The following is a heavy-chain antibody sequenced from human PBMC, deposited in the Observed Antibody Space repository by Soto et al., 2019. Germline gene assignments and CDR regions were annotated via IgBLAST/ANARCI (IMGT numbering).Heavy chain of an antibody. CDR3: ARRRYGSGVGWFDP. Sequence: PSETLSLTCTVSGGSISSYYWSWIRQPPGKGLEWIGYIYYSGSTNYDPSLKSRVTISVDTSKNQFSLKLSSVTAADTAVYYCARRRYGSGVGWFDPWGQGTLVTSPQ. D-gene: IGHD3-10*01. V-gene: IGHV4-59*08. J-gene: IGHJ5*02. CDR2: IYYSGST. CDR1: GGSISSYY.